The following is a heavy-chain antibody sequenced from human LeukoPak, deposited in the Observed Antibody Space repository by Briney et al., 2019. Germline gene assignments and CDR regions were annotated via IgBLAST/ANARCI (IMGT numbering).Heavy chain of an antibody. CDR2: IKQDGSVK. CDR1: GFTFTTYW. J-gene: IGHJ4*02. V-gene: IGHV3-7*01. CDR3: AKESWYGVYFDY. D-gene: IGHD6-13*01. Sequence: GGSLRLSCEASGFTFTTYWMGWVRQAPGKGLEWVASIKQDGSVKYYVDSVKGRFTISRDNAKNSLYLQMNSLRAEDTAMYYCAKESWYGVYFDYWGQGTLVTVSS.